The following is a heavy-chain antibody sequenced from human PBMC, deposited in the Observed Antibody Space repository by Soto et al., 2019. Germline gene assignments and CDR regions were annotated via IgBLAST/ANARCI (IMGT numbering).Heavy chain of an antibody. CDR1: GGTFSSYT. Sequence: QVQLVQSGAEVKKPGSSVKVSCKASGGTFSSYTISWVRQAPGQGLEWLGRIIPILGIANYAQKFQGRVTSTADKSTSTAYMELSSLRSEDTAVYYCATHYYDSSGPSGYWGQGTLVTVSS. D-gene: IGHD3-22*01. J-gene: IGHJ4*02. CDR3: ATHYYDSSGPSGY. CDR2: IIPILGIA. V-gene: IGHV1-69*02.